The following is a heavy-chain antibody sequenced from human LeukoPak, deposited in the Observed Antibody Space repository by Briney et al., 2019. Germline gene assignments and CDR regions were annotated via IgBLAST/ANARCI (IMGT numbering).Heavy chain of an antibody. CDR1: GFTFSTYG. D-gene: IGHD1-14*01. V-gene: IGHV3-33*01. CDR2: IWYDGSNE. Sequence: GGSLRLSCAASGFTFSTYGMHWVRQAPGKALEWVAVIWYDGSNEYYADSVKGRFTISRHNSKSTLYLQLNSLRAEDTAVYYCARDGSGLDYWGQGTLVTVSS. J-gene: IGHJ4*02. CDR3: ARDGSGLDY.